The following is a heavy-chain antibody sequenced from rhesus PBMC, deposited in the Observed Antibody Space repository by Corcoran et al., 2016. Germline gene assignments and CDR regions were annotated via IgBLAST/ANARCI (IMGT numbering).Heavy chain of an antibody. CDR3: AGQYYNSWTGYYTGIDY. J-gene: IGHJ4*01. CDR2: ISGSSGSP. D-gene: IGHD3-3*01. V-gene: IGHV4-99*01. CDR1: GYSISSGYY. Sequence: QVQLQESGPGLVTPSETLSLTCAVSGYSISSGYYWGWIRQPPGKGVGSVGYISGSSGSPDDNPSHKSGGTISKGTSKNQFSQKLCSVIAADTAVYYCAGQYYNSWTGYYTGIDYWGQGVLVTVSS.